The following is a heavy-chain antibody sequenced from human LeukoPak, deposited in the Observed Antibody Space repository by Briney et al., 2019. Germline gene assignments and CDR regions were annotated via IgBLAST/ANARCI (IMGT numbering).Heavy chain of an antibody. CDR2: ISGSGGST. D-gene: IGHD6-13*01. Sequence: PGGSLRLSCAASGFTFSSYAMSRVRQAPGKGLEWVSAISGSGGSTYYADSVKGRFTISRDNSKNTLYLQMNSLRAEDTAVYYCAKDGSSWYGSNYFDYWGQGTLVTVSS. CDR1: GFTFSSYA. CDR3: AKDGSSWYGSNYFDY. V-gene: IGHV3-23*01. J-gene: IGHJ4*02.